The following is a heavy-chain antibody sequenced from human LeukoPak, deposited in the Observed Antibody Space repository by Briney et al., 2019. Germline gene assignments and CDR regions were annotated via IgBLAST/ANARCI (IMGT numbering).Heavy chain of an antibody. CDR2: FTAYNDNT. D-gene: IGHD3-10*01. Sequence: GASVKVSCKASGYTFTSYGISWVRQAPGQGLEWMGWFTAYNDNTNYAQKLQGRVTMTTDTSTSTAYMELRSMRSDGTAVYYCARALLWFGEPSHIDYWGQGTLVTASS. CDR1: GYTFTSYG. CDR3: ARALLWFGEPSHIDY. J-gene: IGHJ4*02. V-gene: IGHV1-18*01.